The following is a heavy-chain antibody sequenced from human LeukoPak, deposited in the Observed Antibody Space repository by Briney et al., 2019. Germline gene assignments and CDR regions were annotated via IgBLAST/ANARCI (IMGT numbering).Heavy chain of an antibody. D-gene: IGHD1-26*01. CDR3: ARDPYSGSYSDYYYYYMDV. J-gene: IGHJ6*03. V-gene: IGHV3-7*01. Sequence: GGSLRLSCAASGFTFSSYWMSWVRQAPGKGLEWVANIKQDGSEKYYVDSVKGRFTISRDNAKNSLYLQMNSLRAEDTAVYYCARDPYSGSYSDYYYYYMDVWGKGTTVTVSS. CDR2: IKQDGSEK. CDR1: GFTFSSYW.